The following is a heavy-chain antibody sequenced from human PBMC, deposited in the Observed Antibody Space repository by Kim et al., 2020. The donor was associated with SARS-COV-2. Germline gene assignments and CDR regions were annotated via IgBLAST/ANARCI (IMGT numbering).Heavy chain of an antibody. CDR1: GYSISSGYY. Sequence: SETLSLTCTVSGYSISSGYYWGWIRQPPGKGLEWIGSIYHSGSTYYNPSLKSRVTISVDTSKNQFSLKLSSVTAADTAVYYCARDLRRSVFGVVLNYYG. D-gene: IGHD3-3*01. CDR3: ARDLRRSVFGVVLNYYG. J-gene: IGHJ6*01. CDR2: IYHSGST. V-gene: IGHV4-38-2*02.